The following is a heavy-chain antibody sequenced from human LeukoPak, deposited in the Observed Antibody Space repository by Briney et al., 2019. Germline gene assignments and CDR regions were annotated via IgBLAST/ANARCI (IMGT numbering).Heavy chain of an antibody. CDR2: INPNSGGT. J-gene: IGHJ4*02. D-gene: IGHD1-26*01. V-gene: IGHV1-2*02. CDR3: ARDRRGGSQPMVY. CDR1: GYTFTGYY. Sequence: GASVKVSCKASGYTFTGYYMHWVRQAPGQGLEWMGWINPNSGGTNYAQKFQGRVTMTRDTSISTAYMELSRLRSDDTAVYYCARDRRGGSQPMVYWGQGTLVTVSS.